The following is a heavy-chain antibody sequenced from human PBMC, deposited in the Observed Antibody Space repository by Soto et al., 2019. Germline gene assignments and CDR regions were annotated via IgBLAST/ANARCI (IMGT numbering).Heavy chain of an antibody. D-gene: IGHD5-12*01. CDR2: IYYSGST. J-gene: IGHJ3*02. CDR1: GGSISSGDYY. CDR3: ARGRDGYNFDAFDI. Sequence: KASETLSLTCTVSGGSISSGDYYWSWIRQPPGKGLEWIGYIYYSGSTYYNPSLKSRVTISVDTSKNQFSLKLSSVTAADTAVYYCARGRDGYNFDAFDIWGQGTMVTVSS. V-gene: IGHV4-30-4*01.